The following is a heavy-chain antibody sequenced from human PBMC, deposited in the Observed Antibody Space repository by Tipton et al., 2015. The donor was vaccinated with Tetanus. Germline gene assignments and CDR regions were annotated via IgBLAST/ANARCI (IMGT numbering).Heavy chain of an antibody. CDR2: IYSGGGT. D-gene: IGHD2-15*01. CDR1: GGSTHSYY. V-gene: IGHV4-4*07. J-gene: IGHJ3*02. Sequence: TLSLTCTVSGGSTHSYYWSWIRQSAGKGLEWIGRIYSGGGTNYNPSLKSRVTMSMDTSKNQLSLKLNSVTVADTAVYFCARVLRYSTSGGWDDAFDIWGQGTKVTVSS. CDR3: ARVLRYSTSGGWDDAFDI.